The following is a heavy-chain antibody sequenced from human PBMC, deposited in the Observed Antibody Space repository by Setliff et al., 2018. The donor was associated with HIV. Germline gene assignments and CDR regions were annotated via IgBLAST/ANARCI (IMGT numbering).Heavy chain of an antibody. CDR2: INHSGST. V-gene: IGHV4-34*01. CDR3: ARASDMLTAYYDHFDY. CDR1: GGSFSGYY. D-gene: IGHD3-9*01. Sequence: PSETLSLTCAVYGGSFSGYYWSWIRQPPGKGLEWIGEINHSGSTNYNPSLKNRVTISVDTSKKQFSLKLDSVTAADTAVYYCARASDMLTAYYDHFDYWGQGTLVTVSS. J-gene: IGHJ4*02.